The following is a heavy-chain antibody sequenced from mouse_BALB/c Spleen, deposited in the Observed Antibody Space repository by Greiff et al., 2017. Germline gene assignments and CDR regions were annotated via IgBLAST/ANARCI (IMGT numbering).Heavy chain of an antibody. V-gene: IGHV1-7*01. J-gene: IGHJ4*01. D-gene: IGHD1-1*01. CDR1: GYTFTSYW. CDR3: ARALLLRAAMDY. CDR2: INPSTGYT. Sequence: VKLQQSGAELAKPGASVKMSCKASGYTFTSYWMHWVKQRPGQGLEWIGYINPSTGYTEYNQKFKDKATLTADKSSSTAYMQLSSLTSEDSAVYYCARALLLRAAMDYWGQGTSVTVSS.